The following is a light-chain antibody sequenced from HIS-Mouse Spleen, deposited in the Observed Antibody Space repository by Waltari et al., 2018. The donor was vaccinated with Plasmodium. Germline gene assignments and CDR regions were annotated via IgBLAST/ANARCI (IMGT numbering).Light chain of an antibody. Sequence: DIQMTKSPSSLSASVADRATITCRPSQSISSYLNWYQQKPGKAPKLLLDAAYSLQSGVPSMFSGSGSGTDFTLTISRLQPEDVATYCCQQSYSTPPTFGGGTKVEIK. V-gene: IGKV1-39*01. CDR1: QSISSY. CDR2: AAY. J-gene: IGKJ4*01. CDR3: QQSYSTPPT.